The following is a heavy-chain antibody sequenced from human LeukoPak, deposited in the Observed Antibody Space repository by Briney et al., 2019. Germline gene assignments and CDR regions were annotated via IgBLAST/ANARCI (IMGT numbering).Heavy chain of an antibody. Sequence: SETLSLTCAVSGGSISSGGYSWSWIRQPPGKGLEWIGYIYYSGSTHYNPSLKSRVTISVDTSKNQFSLKLSSVTAADTAVYYCASSIRYYDSSGKQYYFDYWGQGTLVTVSS. V-gene: IGHV4-30-4*07. J-gene: IGHJ4*02. CDR3: ASSIRYYDSSGKQYYFDY. CDR1: GGSISSGGYS. CDR2: IYYSGST. D-gene: IGHD3-22*01.